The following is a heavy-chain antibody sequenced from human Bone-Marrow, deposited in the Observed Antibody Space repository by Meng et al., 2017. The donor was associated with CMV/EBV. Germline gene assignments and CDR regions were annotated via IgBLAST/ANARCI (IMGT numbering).Heavy chain of an antibody. CDR3: VRDSGSGGYSRS. CDR1: GFTFSRDW. J-gene: IGHJ5*02. D-gene: IGHD3-10*01. Sequence: GESLKISCAASGFTFSRDWMHWVRQDPGRGLVWVSRINPDGKTTDYADSVKGRFTISRDNAKNTLYLQMNYLRDEDTAVYYCVRDSGSGGYSRSWGQGTLVTVSS. CDR2: INPDGKTT. V-gene: IGHV3-74*01.